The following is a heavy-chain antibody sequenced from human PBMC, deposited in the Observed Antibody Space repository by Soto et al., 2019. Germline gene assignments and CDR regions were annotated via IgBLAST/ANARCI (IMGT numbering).Heavy chain of an antibody. Sequence: PSETLSLTCTVSGGSISSYHWSWIRQPPGKGLEWIGYIYYSGSTNYNPSLKSRVTISVDTSKNQFSLKLSSVTAADTAVYYCARVDYDYVWGSYRYTVPGAFDCWGQGALVTVSS. V-gene: IGHV4-59*01. CDR2: IYYSGST. D-gene: IGHD3-16*02. J-gene: IGHJ4*02. CDR3: ARVDYDYVWGSYRYTVPGAFDC. CDR1: GGSISSYH.